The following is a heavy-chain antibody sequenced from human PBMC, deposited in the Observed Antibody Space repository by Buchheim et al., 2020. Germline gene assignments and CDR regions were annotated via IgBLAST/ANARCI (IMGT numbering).Heavy chain of an antibody. D-gene: IGHD2-15*01. CDR2: INQRGTEK. J-gene: IGHJ4*02. V-gene: IGHV3-7*01. Sequence: EVQLVESGGGLVQPGGSLRLSCAASGFTFSDFWMNWVRQAPGKGLEWVASINQRGTEKYYVESVKGRFTVSRDNGKNSLYLQMNNLRAEDTAVYYCARDGVAEGLYFDYWGQGTL. CDR1: GFTFSDFW. CDR3: ARDGVAEGLYFDY.